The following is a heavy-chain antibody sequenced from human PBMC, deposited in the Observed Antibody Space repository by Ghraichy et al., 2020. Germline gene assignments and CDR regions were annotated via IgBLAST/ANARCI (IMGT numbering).Heavy chain of an antibody. J-gene: IGHJ4*02. Sequence: ASVKVSYKPSGYSFTAYYIHWVRQAPGQGLEGMGWINPKRGATSYAQKFQGRVTMTSDTSISTAYMEVSRLRSDDTAVFYCARGDRNSYGSFDYWGQGTLVTVSS. V-gene: IGHV1-2*02. CDR2: INPKRGAT. D-gene: IGHD5-18*01. CDR1: GYSFTAYY. CDR3: ARGDRNSYGSFDY.